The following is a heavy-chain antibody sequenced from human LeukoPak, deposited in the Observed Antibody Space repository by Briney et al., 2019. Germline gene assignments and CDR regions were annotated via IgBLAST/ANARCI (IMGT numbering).Heavy chain of an antibody. J-gene: IGHJ4*02. CDR2: IYTSGST. CDR1: GGSISSYY. Sequence: PSETLSLTCTVSGGSISSYYWSWIRQPAGKGLEWIGRIYTSGSTNYNPSLKSRVTMSVDTSKNQFSLKLSSVTAADTAVYYCARGYYYDSSGYPSGYFDYWGQGTLVTVSS. D-gene: IGHD3-22*01. CDR3: ARGYYYDSSGYPSGYFDY. V-gene: IGHV4-4*07.